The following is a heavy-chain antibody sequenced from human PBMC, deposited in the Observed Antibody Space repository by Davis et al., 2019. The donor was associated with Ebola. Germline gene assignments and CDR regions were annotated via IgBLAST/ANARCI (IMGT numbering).Heavy chain of an antibody. CDR3: ASGVVTLGGRWFDP. D-gene: IGHD4-23*01. CDR2: IYHSGST. Sequence: MPSETLSLTCTVSGYSISTGYFWGWIRQPPGKGLEWIGSIYHSGSTYYNPSLKSRVTISVDTSKNQFSLKLSSVTAADTAVYYCASGVVTLGGRWFDPWGQGTLVTVSS. V-gene: IGHV4-38-2*02. CDR1: GYSISTGYF. J-gene: IGHJ5*02.